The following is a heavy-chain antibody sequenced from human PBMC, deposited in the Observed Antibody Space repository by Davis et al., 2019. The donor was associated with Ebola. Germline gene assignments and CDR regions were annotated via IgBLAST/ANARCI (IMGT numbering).Heavy chain of an antibody. CDR1: GYTFTGYY. J-gene: IGHJ6*02. V-gene: IGHV1-2*02. D-gene: IGHD3-10*01. Sequence: ASVKVSCKASGYTFTGYYMHWVRQAPGQGLEWMGWINPNSGGTNYAQKFQGRVTMTRDTSISTAYMELSRLRSDDTAVYYCARDHYGSGRYYYYGMDVWGQGTTVTVSS. CDR2: INPNSGGT. CDR3: ARDHYGSGRYYYYGMDV.